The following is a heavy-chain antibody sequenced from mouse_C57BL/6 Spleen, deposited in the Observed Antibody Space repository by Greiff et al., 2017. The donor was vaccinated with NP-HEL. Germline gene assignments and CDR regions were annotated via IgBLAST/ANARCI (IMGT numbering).Heavy chain of an antibody. J-gene: IGHJ2*01. V-gene: IGHV14-3*01. CDR1: GYTITNSY. CDR3: ARKVTAVVATGGFDY. D-gene: IGHD1-1*01. CDR2: IDPANGST. Sequence: VHVKQSVAELVRPGASVKLSCTASGYTITNSYMHWVKQRPEQGLEWIGRIDPANGSTKYAPKFQGKATITADTSSNTAYLQLSSLTSEDTAIYYCARKVTAVVATGGFDYWGQGTTLTVSS.